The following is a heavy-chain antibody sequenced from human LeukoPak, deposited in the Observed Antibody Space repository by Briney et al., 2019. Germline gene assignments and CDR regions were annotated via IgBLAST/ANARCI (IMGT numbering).Heavy chain of an antibody. Sequence: PSETLSLTCTVSGGSISSSSYYWGWIRQPPGKGLEWIGEINHSGSTNYNPSLKSRVTISVDTSKNQFSLKLSSVTAADTAVYYCARGGSVKSRFSYWGQGTLVTVSS. CDR2: INHSGST. J-gene: IGHJ4*02. V-gene: IGHV4-39*07. D-gene: IGHD2-15*01. CDR1: GGSISSSSYY. CDR3: ARGGSVKSRFSY.